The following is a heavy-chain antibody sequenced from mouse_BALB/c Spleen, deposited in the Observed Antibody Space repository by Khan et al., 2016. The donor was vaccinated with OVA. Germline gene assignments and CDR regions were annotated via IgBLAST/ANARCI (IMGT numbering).Heavy chain of an antibody. V-gene: IGHV2-6-4*01. CDR3: ARDYYRYDGYYAMDY. J-gene: IGHJ4*01. D-gene: IGHD2-14*01. CDR2: IWGGGGT. Sequence: QVQLKESGPGLVAPSQSLSITCTVSGFSLSRYNIHWVRQPPGKGLEWLGMIWGGGGTDYNSTLKSRLSTRKDNSQSQVLLKMNSLQTEDTAMYYWARDYYRYDGYYAMDYWGQGTSVTVSS. CDR1: GFSLSRYN.